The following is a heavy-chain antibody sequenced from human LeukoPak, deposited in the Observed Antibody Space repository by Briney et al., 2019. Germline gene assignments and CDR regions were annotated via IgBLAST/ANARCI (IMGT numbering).Heavy chain of an antibody. Sequence: SETLSLTCTVSGGSISSSSYYWSWIRQPPGKGLEYIGFISYSGSTNYNSSLKSRVTISVDTSKNQFSLKLNSVTAADTAVYYCARARVLPDAFDIWGQGTMVTVSS. D-gene: IGHD3-10*01. CDR1: GGSISSSSYY. CDR3: ARARVLPDAFDI. J-gene: IGHJ3*02. V-gene: IGHV4-61*01. CDR2: ISYSGST.